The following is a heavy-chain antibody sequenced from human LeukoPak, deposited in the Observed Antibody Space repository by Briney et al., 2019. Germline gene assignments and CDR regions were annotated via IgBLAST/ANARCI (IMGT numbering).Heavy chain of an antibody. CDR1: GFTFSSYA. J-gene: IGHJ4*02. V-gene: IGHV3-23*01. CDR3: ATYGYCSSTSCYIRVVDY. CDR2: ISGSGGST. Sequence: QPGGSLRLSCAASGFTFSSYAMSWVRQAPGKGLEWVSAISGSGGSTYYADSVKGRFTISRDNSKNTLYLQMNSLRAEDTAVYYCATYGYCSSTSCYIRVVDYWGQGTLVTVSS. D-gene: IGHD2-2*02.